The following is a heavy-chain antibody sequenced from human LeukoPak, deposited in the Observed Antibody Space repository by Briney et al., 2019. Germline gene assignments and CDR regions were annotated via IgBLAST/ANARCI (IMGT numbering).Heavy chain of an antibody. V-gene: IGHV4-31*03. CDR2: IYYSGST. D-gene: IGHD3-22*01. CDR1: GASISSGGYY. Sequence: SQSLSLTRTVPGASISSGGYYCSWIRQHPGKGLEWIGYIYYSGSTYYNPSLKSRVTISVDTSKNQFSLKLSSVTAADTAVYYCARESPGSGSDYWGQGTLVTVSS. CDR3: ARESPGSGSDY. J-gene: IGHJ4*02.